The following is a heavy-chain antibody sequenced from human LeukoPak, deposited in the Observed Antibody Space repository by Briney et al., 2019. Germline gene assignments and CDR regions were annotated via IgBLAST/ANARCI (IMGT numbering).Heavy chain of an antibody. V-gene: IGHV4-59*12. J-gene: IGHJ4*02. CDR2: IFHSGST. D-gene: IGHD3-22*01. CDR3: ARVLSGSNFDY. CDR1: GGSISNYY. Sequence: SETLSLTCTVSGGSISNYYWSWIRQPPGKGLEWIGEIFHSGSTNYNPSLKSRVTISVDKSKNQFSLRLSSVTAADTAVYYCARVLSGSNFDYWGQGTLVTASS.